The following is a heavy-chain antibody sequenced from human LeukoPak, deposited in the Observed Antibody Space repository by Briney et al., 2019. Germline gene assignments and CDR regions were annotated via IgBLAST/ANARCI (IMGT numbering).Heavy chain of an antibody. CDR3: ARDRFAFDI. CDR2: ISGSGGSA. J-gene: IGHJ3*02. Sequence: PGGSLRLSCAASGFTFSSYAMSWVRQAPGKGLEWVSDISGSGGSAYYADSVKGRFTISRDNSNNTVSLQMNSLRAEDTAVYYCARDRFAFDIWGQGTMVTVSS. V-gene: IGHV3-23*01. CDR1: GFTFSSYA.